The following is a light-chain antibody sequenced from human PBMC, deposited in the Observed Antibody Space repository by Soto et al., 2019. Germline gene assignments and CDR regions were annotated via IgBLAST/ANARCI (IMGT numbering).Light chain of an antibody. CDR3: QQYNNWHEYT. CDR1: QSVGNS. J-gene: IGKJ2*01. Sequence: ELVVTQSPATLSVSPGEGVTLSCRASQSVGNSLAWYQQKPGQPPRLLIYGASARVNGIPARFGGGGSGTEFTLAITRLQSEDFVVYYCQQYNNWHEYTFGQGTRLDIK. V-gene: IGKV3-15*01. CDR2: GAS.